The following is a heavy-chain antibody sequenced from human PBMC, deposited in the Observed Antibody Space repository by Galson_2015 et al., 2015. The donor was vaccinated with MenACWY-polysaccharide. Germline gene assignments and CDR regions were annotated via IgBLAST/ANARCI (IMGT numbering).Heavy chain of an antibody. CDR3: ARDYAALSVVVLPGFYFDP. CDR1: GYSFTKYV. V-gene: IGHV1-3*04. CDR2: INTGSGNT. Sequence: SGYSFTKYVMYWLRQAPGQRLEYMGWINTGSGNTKVSQKFQDRVTITGDTSTNSVFLELSSLKSEDTAVYYCARDYAALSVVVLPGFYFDPWGQGTLVTVSS. D-gene: IGHD2-2*01. J-gene: IGHJ5*02.